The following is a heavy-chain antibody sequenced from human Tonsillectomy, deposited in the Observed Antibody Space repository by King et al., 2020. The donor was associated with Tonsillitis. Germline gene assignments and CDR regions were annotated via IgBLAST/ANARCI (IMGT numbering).Heavy chain of an antibody. J-gene: IGHJ4*02. Sequence: VQLQESGPRLVKPSETMSLTCAVSGYSLSSGYYWGWIRQPPGKGLEWLGSIDHSGSAYYNPSLQSRLTLSVNTSKNEFSLKLSSVTAADTAVYYCARDPLQDTSVPGFWGQGTLVTVSS. CDR3: ARDPLQDTSVPGF. CDR1: GYSLSSGYY. D-gene: IGHD3-22*01. CDR2: IDHSGSA. V-gene: IGHV4-38-2*02.